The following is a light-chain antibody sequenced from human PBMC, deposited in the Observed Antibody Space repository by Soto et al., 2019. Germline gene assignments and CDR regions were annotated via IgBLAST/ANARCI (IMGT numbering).Light chain of an antibody. CDR1: SSNIGAGYD. CDR3: QSYDNSLSSWV. Sequence: QAVVTQPPSVSGAPGLRVTISCTGSSSNIGAGYDIHWYQQLPGTAPKLLIYGNTNRPSGVPDRFSGSKSATSASLAITGLQAEDEAEYYCQSYDNSLSSWVFGGGTKLTVL. V-gene: IGLV1-40*01. J-gene: IGLJ3*02. CDR2: GNT.